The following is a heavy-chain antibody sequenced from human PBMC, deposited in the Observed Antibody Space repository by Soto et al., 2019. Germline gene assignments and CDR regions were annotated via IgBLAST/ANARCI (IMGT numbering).Heavy chain of an antibody. D-gene: IGHD3-22*01. V-gene: IGHV4-34*01. Sequence: SETLSLTCAVYGGSFSGYYWSWIRQPPGKGLEWIGEINHSGSTNYNPSRKSRVTISVDTSKNQFSLKLSSVTAADTAVYYCAREGADYYDSSGYYYVNWFDPWGQGTLVTVSS. CDR3: AREGADYYDSSGYYYVNWFDP. CDR2: INHSGST. J-gene: IGHJ5*02. CDR1: GGSFSGYY.